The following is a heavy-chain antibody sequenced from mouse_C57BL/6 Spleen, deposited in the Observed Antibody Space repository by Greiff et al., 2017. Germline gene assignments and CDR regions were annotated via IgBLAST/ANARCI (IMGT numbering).Heavy chain of an antibody. CDR1: GYTFTSYW. CDR2: IDPSDSYT. CDR3: ARSGGPQAWFAD. V-gene: IGHV1-69*01. Sequence: QVQLQQPGAELVMPGASVKLSCKASGYTFTSYWMHWVKQRPGQGLEWIGEIDPSDSYTNYNQKFKGKSTLTVDKSSSTAYMQLSSLTAEDSAVYYWARSGGPQAWFADWGQGTLVTVSA. D-gene: IGHD3-2*02. J-gene: IGHJ3*01.